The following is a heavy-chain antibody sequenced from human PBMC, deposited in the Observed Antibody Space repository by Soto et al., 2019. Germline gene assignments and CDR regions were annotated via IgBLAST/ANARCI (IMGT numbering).Heavy chain of an antibody. V-gene: IGHV5-51*01. Sequence: GESLKISCKGSGYSFTSYWIGWVRQMPGKGLEWMGIIYPGDSDTRYSPSFQGQVTISADKSISTAYLQWSSLKASDTAMYYCARPPYYGSGSYGPFVFWGQGTLVTVSS. CDR1: GYSFTSYW. CDR3: ARPPYYGSGSYGPFVF. CDR2: IYPGDSDT. J-gene: IGHJ4*02. D-gene: IGHD3-10*01.